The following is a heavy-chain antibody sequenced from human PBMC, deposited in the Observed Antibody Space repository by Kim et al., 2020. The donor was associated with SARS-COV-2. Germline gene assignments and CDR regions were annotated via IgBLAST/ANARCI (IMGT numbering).Heavy chain of an antibody. Sequence: SRVTISVDTSKNQFSLKLSSVTAADTAVYYCARDYRRPDYYDSSGYRAFDIWGQGTMVTVSS. D-gene: IGHD3-22*01. J-gene: IGHJ3*02. CDR3: ARDYRRPDYYDSSGYRAFDI. V-gene: IGHV4-34*01.